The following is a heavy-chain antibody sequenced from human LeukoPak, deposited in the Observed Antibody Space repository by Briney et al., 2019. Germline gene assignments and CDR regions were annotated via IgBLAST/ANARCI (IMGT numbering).Heavy chain of an antibody. J-gene: IGHJ4*02. CDR2: ISYTGST. CDR1: GGSMRSHY. V-gene: IGHV4-59*08. D-gene: IGHD3-22*01. CDR3: ARHPSYYDRIDY. Sequence: KPSETLSLTRTVSGGSMRSHYWNWIRQPPGTGLEWIGYISYTGSTNYNPSLMSRLTMSVDTSNHHFSVRLSSVTAADTAVYYCARHPSYYDRIDYWGQGTLVTVSS.